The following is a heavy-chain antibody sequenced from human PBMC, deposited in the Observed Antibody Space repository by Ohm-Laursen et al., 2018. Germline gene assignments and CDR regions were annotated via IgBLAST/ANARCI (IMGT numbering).Heavy chain of an antibody. D-gene: IGHD6-13*01. V-gene: IGHV3-9*01. Sequence: SLRLSCAASGFTFDDYAMHWVRQAPGKGLEWASGISWNSGSIGYADSVKGRFTISRDNAKNSLYLQMNSLRAEDTALYYCATWSSWADYWGQGTLVTVSS. CDR3: ATWSSWADY. CDR1: GFTFDDYA. CDR2: ISWNSGSI. J-gene: IGHJ4*02.